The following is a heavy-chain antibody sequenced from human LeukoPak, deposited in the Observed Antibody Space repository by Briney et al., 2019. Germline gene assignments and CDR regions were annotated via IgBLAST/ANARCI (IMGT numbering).Heavy chain of an antibody. V-gene: IGHV3-48*03. CDR2: ISSSGSTI. CDR1: GFTFSSYE. J-gene: IGHJ3*02. CDR3: ARDKSRGDYFLADAFDI. D-gene: IGHD4-17*01. Sequence: PGGSLRLSCAASGFTFSSYEMNWVRQAPGKGLEWVSYISSSGSTIYYADSVKGRFTISRDNAKNSLYLQMNSLRAEDTAVYYCARDKSRGDYFLADAFDIWGQGTMVTVSS.